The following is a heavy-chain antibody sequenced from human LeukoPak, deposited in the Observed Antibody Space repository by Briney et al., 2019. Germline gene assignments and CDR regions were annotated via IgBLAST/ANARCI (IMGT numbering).Heavy chain of an antibody. Sequence: ASETLSLTCAVYGGSFSGYYWSWIRQPPGKGLEWIGEINHSGSTNYNPSLKSRVTISVDTSKNQFSLKLSSVTAADTAVYYCARAPPSDYYDSSGYWEFDYWGQGTLVTVSS. CDR1: GGSFSGYY. CDR2: INHSGST. CDR3: ARAPPSDYYDSSGYWEFDY. J-gene: IGHJ4*02. V-gene: IGHV4-34*01. D-gene: IGHD3-22*01.